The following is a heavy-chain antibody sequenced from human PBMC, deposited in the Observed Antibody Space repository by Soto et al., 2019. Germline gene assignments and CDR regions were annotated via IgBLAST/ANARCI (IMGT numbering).Heavy chain of an antibody. CDR3: ARLGWGNGDSDY. D-gene: IGHD2-21*01. CDR1: GGSISQSNYF. J-gene: IGHJ4*02. CDR2: ILYTGTT. Sequence: KPSETLSLTCTVSGGSISQSNYFWGWIRQPPGKGLEWVGSILYTGTTSYSSSLKSRVTISVDTSKNQFSLKLSSVTATDTAVYYCARLGWGNGDSDYWGQGTLVTVSS. V-gene: IGHV4-39*01.